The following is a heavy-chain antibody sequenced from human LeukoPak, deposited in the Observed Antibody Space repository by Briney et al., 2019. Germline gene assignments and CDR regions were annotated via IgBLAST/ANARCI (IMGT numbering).Heavy chain of an antibody. CDR2: IHPSGST. D-gene: IGHD3-10*01. CDR1: GGSFSGHY. J-gene: IGHJ4*02. CDR3: ARVHPSGGSKFDY. Sequence: SETLSLTCAVYGGSFSGHYWSWTRQPPGKGLEWIGEIHPSGSTNYNPSLKSRVTISVDTSKNQLSLKLSSVTAADTAVYYCARVHPSGGSKFDYWGQGTLVTVSS. V-gene: IGHV4-34*01.